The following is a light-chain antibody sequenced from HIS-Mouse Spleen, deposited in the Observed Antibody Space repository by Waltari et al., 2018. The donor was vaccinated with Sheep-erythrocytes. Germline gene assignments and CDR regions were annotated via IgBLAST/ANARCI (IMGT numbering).Light chain of an antibody. V-gene: IGLV3-10*01. Sequence: SYELTQPPSVSVSPGQTARITCPGDALPKKYAYWYQQKSGQATVLVIYADSKRPSGSPEIFSGSSSGTMPNLTSSGAQVEDEADYYCYSTDSSGNHWVFGGGTKLTVL. CDR3: YSTDSSGNHWV. CDR1: ALPKKY. J-gene: IGLJ3*02. CDR2: ADS.